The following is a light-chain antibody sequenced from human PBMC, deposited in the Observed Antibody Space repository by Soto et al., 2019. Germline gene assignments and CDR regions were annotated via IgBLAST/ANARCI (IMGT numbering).Light chain of an antibody. CDR1: QSISSY. Sequence: DIQRTESPSSLSASVGDRVTITCRASQSISSYLNWYQQKPGKAPKLLIYAASSLQSGVPSRFSGSGSGTDFTLTISRLEPEDFAVYYCQQFSSYPLTFGGGTKVDI. V-gene: IGKV1-39*01. CDR2: AAS. J-gene: IGKJ4*01. CDR3: QQFSSYPLT.